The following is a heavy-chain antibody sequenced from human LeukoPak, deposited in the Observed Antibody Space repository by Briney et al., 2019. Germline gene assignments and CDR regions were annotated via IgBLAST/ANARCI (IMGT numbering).Heavy chain of an antibody. D-gene: IGHD2-2*01. CDR1: GCSISSYY. J-gene: IGHJ3*02. Sequence: SGTLPLTCTVSGCSISSYYWSWIRQPPGKGLEWIGYIYYSGGTNYNPYLKSRVTISVDTSKNQCSLKLSSVAAADTAVYYCATATVDCSSTTTYDAFEIWGQGTMVTVSS. CDR3: ATATVDCSSTTTYDAFEI. CDR2: IYYSGGT. V-gene: IGHV4-59*01.